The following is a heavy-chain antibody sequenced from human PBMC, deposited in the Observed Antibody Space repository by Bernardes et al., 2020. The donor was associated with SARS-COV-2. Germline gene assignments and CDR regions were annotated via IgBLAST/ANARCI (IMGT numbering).Heavy chain of an antibody. CDR2: IRADGTT. CDR1: GVTVSINY. V-gene: IGHV3-53*01. J-gene: IGHJ6*02. Sequence: GGSLRLSCATSGVTVSINYMFWVRQAPGKGLEWVSVIRADGTTDYAGSAAGRFTISRDISKNTVYLQMNSLRADDSALYYCARARGATTLHGMDVWGQGTTVVVSS. CDR3: ARARGATTLHGMDV.